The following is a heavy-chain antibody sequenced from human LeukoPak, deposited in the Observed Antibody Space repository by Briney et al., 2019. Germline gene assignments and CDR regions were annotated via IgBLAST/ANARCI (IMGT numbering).Heavy chain of an antibody. CDR1: GGSISSGGYY. Sequence: SETLSLTCTVSGGSISSGGYYWSWIRQHPGKGPEWIGCIYYSGSTYYNPSLKSRVTISVDTSKNQFSLKLSSVTAADTAVYYCASESGDLEAFDIWGQGTMVTVSS. CDR3: ASESGDLEAFDI. D-gene: IGHD4-17*01. CDR2: IYYSGST. J-gene: IGHJ3*02. V-gene: IGHV4-31*03.